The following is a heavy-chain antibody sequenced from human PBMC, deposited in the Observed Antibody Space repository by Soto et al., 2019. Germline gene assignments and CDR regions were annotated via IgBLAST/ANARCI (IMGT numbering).Heavy chain of an antibody. CDR2: ISYDGSNK. J-gene: IGHJ3*02. V-gene: IGHV3-30*03. Sequence: PGGSLRLSCAASGFTFSSYGMHWVRQAPGRGLEWVAVISYDGSNKYYADSVKGRFTISRDNSKNSLYLQMNSLRAEDTAVYYCARDQVGATPFRAFDIWGQGTMVTVSS. CDR3: ARDQVGATPFRAFDI. D-gene: IGHD1-26*01. CDR1: GFTFSSYG.